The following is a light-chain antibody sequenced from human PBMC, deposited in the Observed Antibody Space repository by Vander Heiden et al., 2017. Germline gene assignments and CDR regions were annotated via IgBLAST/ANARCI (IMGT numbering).Light chain of an antibody. Sequence: QSVLTRPPSASGTPGQRVTISCSGSSSNIGSNTVNWYQQLPGTAPKLLIYSNNQRPSGVPDRFSGSKSGTSASLAISGLQSEDEADYYCAAWDDSLNGRNYVFGTGTKVTVL. V-gene: IGLV1-44*01. CDR2: SNN. CDR3: AAWDDSLNGRNYV. J-gene: IGLJ1*01. CDR1: SSNIGSNT.